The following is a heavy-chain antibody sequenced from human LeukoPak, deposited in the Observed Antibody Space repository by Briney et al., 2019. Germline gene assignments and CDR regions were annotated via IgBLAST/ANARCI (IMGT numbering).Heavy chain of an antibody. CDR3: ARDMEGSSSGFWHYGMDV. CDR1: GYTFTGYY. CDR2: INPNSGGT. J-gene: IGHJ6*02. Sequence: ASVKVSCKASGYTFTGYYMHWVRQAPGQGLEWMGRINPNSGGTNYAQKFQGRVTMTRDTSISTAYMELSRPRSDDTAVYYCARDMEGSSSGFWHYGMDVWGQGTTVTVSS. V-gene: IGHV1-2*06. D-gene: IGHD6-6*01.